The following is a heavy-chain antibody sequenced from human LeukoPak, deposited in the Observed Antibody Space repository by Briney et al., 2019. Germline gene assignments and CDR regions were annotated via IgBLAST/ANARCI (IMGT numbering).Heavy chain of an antibody. D-gene: IGHD6-13*01. CDR3: AKDQAAAGTSFFDY. Sequence: GGSLRLSCAASGFTFSSYAMSWVRQAPGKGLEWVSAISGSGGSTYYADSVKGRFTISRDNSKDTLYLQMNSLRAEDTAVYYCAKDQAAAGTSFFDYWGQGTLVTVSS. V-gene: IGHV3-23*01. CDR1: GFTFSSYA. J-gene: IGHJ4*02. CDR2: ISGSGGST.